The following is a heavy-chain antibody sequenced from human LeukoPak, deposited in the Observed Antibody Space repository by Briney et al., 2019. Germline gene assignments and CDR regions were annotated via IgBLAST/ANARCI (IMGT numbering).Heavy chain of an antibody. Sequence: PSETLSLTCTVSGGSISSGGYYWSWIRQPPGKGLEWIGYIYHSGSTYYNPSLKSRVTISVDRSKNQFSLKLSSVTAADTAVYYCARQGRSEQLPPTPSSWFDPWGQGTLVTVSS. D-gene: IGHD6-13*01. CDR2: IYHSGST. J-gene: IGHJ5*02. CDR1: GGSISSGGYY. CDR3: ARQGRSEQLPPTPSSWFDP. V-gene: IGHV4-30-2*01.